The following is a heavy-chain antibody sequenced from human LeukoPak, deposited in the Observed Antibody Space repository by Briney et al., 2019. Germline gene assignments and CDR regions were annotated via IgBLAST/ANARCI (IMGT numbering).Heavy chain of an antibody. D-gene: IGHD7-27*01. CDR3: AREQTGDQNFDY. CDR2: TYYRSKWYN. V-gene: IGHV6-1*01. CDR1: GDSVSSNTAA. Sequence: SQTLSLTCAISGDSVSSNTAAWNWITQSPSRGLEWLGRTYYRSKWYNNYAVSVKSRISIKPDTSKNQFSLQLKSVTPEDTAVYYCAREQTGDQNFDYWGQGTLVIVCS. J-gene: IGHJ4*02.